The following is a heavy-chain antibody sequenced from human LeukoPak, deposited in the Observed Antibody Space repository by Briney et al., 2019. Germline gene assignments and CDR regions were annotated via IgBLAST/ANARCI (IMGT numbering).Heavy chain of an antibody. CDR3: ARVVAAKRVYYYYYYMDV. D-gene: IGHD2-15*01. V-gene: IGHV1-69*04. CDR2: IIPILGIA. Sequence: ASVKVSCKASGGTFSSYAISWVRQAPGQGLVWMGRIIPILGIANYAQKFQGRVTITADKSTSTAYMELSSLRSEDTAVYYCARVVAAKRVYYYYYYMDVWGKGTTVTVSS. J-gene: IGHJ6*03. CDR1: GGTFSSYA.